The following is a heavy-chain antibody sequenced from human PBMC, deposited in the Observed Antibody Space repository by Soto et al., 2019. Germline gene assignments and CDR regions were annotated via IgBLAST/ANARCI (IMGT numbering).Heavy chain of an antibody. V-gene: IGHV4-59*08. CDR2: IYYSGST. Sequence: SETLSLTCTVSGGSISSYYWSWIRQPPGKGLEWIGYIYYSGSTNYNPSLKSRVTISVDTSKNQFSLKLSSVTAADTAVYYCARGGAMVKALFGSGSFRHNWFDPWGQGTLVTVSS. CDR1: GGSISSYY. CDR3: ARGGAMVKALFGSGSFRHNWFDP. D-gene: IGHD3-10*01. J-gene: IGHJ5*02.